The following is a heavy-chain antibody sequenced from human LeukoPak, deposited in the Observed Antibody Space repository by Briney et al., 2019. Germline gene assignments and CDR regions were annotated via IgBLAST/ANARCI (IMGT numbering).Heavy chain of an antibody. Sequence: GGSLRLSCAASGFTVSSNYMSWVRQAPGKGLEWVSVIYSGGSTYYADSVKGRFTISRDNSKNTLYLQMNSLRAEDTAVYYCARDRAVAANRGYYFDYWGQGTLVTVSS. CDR3: ARDRAVAANRGYYFDY. CDR1: GFTVSSNY. J-gene: IGHJ4*02. D-gene: IGHD6-19*01. CDR2: IYSGGST. V-gene: IGHV3-53*01.